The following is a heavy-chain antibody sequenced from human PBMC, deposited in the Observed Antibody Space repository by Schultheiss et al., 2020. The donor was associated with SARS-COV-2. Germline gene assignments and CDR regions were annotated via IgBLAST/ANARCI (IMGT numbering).Heavy chain of an antibody. Sequence: SETLSLTCAVSGGSISSSNWWSWVRQPPGKGLEWIGYIYYSGSTYYNPSLKSRVTISVDTSKNQFSLKLSSVTAADTAVYYCARLEGSGYPLGYYYGMDVWGQGTTVTVSS. CDR2: IYYSGST. V-gene: IGHV4-4*02. J-gene: IGHJ6*02. CDR3: ARLEGSGYPLGYYYGMDV. CDR1: GGSISSSNW. D-gene: IGHD3-22*01.